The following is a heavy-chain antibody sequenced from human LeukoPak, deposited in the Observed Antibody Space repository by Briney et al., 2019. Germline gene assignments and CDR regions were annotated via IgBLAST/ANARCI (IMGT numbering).Heavy chain of an antibody. D-gene: IGHD3-22*01. J-gene: IGHJ5*02. V-gene: IGHV4-4*07. Sequence: SETLSLTCTVSGGSISSYYWSWIRQPAGKGLEWIGRIYTSGSTDYNPSLKSRVTMSVDTSKNQFSLKLSSVTAADTAVYYCASAGDSSGPPSWFDPWGQGTLVTVSS. CDR2: IYTSGST. CDR1: GGSISSYY. CDR3: ASAGDSSGPPSWFDP.